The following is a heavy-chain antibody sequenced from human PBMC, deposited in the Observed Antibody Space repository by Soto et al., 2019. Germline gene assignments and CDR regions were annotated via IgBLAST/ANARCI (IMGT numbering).Heavy chain of an antibody. CDR2: ISSSGSTI. V-gene: IGHV3-48*03. CDR1: GFTFSSYE. D-gene: IGHD3-16*02. J-gene: IGHJ4*02. CDR3: AREYYDYVWGSYQLDY. Sequence: EVQLVESGGGLVQPGGSLRLSCAASGFTFSSYEMNWVRQAPGMGLEWVSYISSSGSTIYYADSVKGRFTISRDNAKNSLYLQMNSLRAEDTAVYYCAREYYDYVWGSYQLDYWGQGTLVTVSS.